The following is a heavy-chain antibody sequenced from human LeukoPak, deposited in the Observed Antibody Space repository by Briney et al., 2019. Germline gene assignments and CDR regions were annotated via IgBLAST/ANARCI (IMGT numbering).Heavy chain of an antibody. J-gene: IGHJ6*02. Sequence: LGGSLRLSCAASGFTFSSYSMKWVRPAPGKGREGGLYISSSSSTIYYADSVTGRFTTSRDTDKNSLYLQMNSLRDEDTAVYYCARDPYSSTWSYGMDVWGQGTTVTVSS. CDR2: ISSSSSTI. CDR3: ARDPYSSTWSYGMDV. D-gene: IGHD6-6*01. CDR1: GFTFSSYS. V-gene: IGHV3-48*02.